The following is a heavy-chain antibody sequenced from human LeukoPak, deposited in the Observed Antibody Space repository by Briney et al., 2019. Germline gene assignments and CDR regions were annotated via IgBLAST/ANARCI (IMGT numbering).Heavy chain of an antibody. J-gene: IGHJ4*02. Sequence: GGSLRLSCAASGFTVSSNYMSWVRQAPGKGLEWVSVIYSGGSTYYADSVKGRFTISRDNSKNTLYLQMNSLRAEDTAVYYCARGSFYSSGFLWDYWGQGTLVTVAS. CDR1: GFTVSSNY. D-gene: IGHD6-19*01. V-gene: IGHV3-53*01. CDR2: IYSGGST. CDR3: ARGSFYSSGFLWDY.